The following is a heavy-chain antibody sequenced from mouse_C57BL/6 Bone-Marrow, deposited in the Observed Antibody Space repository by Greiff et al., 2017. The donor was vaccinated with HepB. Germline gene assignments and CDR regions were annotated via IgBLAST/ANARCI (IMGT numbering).Heavy chain of an antibody. Sequence: VQLQHSGAELARPGASVKLSCKASGYTFTSYGISWVKQRTGQGLEWIGEIYPRSGNTYYNEKFKGKATLTADKSSSTAYMELRSLTSEDSAVYFCAREYYSNLYYFDYWGQGTTLTVSS. CDR3: AREYYSNLYYFDY. CDR1: GYTFTSYG. D-gene: IGHD2-5*01. CDR2: IYPRSGNT. V-gene: IGHV1-81*01. J-gene: IGHJ2*01.